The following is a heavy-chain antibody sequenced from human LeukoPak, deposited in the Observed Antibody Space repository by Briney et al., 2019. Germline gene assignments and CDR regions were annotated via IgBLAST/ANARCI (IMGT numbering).Heavy chain of an antibody. Sequence: GGSLRLSCAASGFTLSSYSMNWVRQAPGKGLEWVSSISSSSSYIYYADSVKGRFTISRDNAKNSLYLQMNSLRAEDTAVYYCARDYGSGSYPYWFDPWGQGTLVTVSS. CDR1: GFTLSSYS. V-gene: IGHV3-21*01. J-gene: IGHJ5*02. CDR2: ISSSSSYI. D-gene: IGHD3-10*01. CDR3: ARDYGSGSYPYWFDP.